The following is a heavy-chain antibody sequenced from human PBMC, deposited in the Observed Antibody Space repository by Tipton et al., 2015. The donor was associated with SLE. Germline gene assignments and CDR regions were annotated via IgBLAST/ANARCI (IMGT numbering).Heavy chain of an antibody. CDR3: ANLYYDFWSGYLQDAFDI. D-gene: IGHD3-3*01. Sequence: SLRLSCTASGFAFSFHTMTWVRQAPGKGLEWVSGVTNSGGTTWYADSVKGRFTISRDNSKNTLYLQMNSLRAEDTAVYYCANLYYDFWSGYLQDAFDIWGQGTMVTVSS. J-gene: IGHJ3*02. CDR1: GFAFSFHT. V-gene: IGHV3-23*01. CDR2: VTNSGGTT.